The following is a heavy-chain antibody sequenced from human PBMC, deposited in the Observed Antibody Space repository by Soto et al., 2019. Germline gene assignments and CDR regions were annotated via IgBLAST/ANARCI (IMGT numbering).Heavy chain of an antibody. J-gene: IGHJ4*02. Sequence: EVQLVESGGGVVQPGGSLRLSCVASGFSLSNYWMHWVRQVPGEGLVWVSRIDRDGYSSTYAEPMKGRFTISRDNAKNTLFLQINGLRADGTAVYSCARLPIGTVTPDYWGQGTLVTVAS. CDR3: ARLPIGTVTPDY. D-gene: IGHD4-17*01. V-gene: IGHV3-74*01. CDR1: GFSLSNYW. CDR2: IDRDGYSS.